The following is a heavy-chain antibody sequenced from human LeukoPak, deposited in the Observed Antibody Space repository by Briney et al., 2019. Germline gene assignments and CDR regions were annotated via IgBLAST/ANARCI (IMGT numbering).Heavy chain of an antibody. CDR3: ARHRDPHIAVAAPFDY. V-gene: IGHV4-59*08. D-gene: IGHD6-19*01. Sequence: SETLSLTCTVSGGSISTYYGSWIRQPPGKGLEWIGYIYYTGSSNYNPSLKSRVTISVDTSKSQFSLKLSSVTAADTAVYYCARHRDPHIAVAAPFDYGGQGTLVAVSS. CDR2: IYYTGSS. CDR1: GGSISTYY. J-gene: IGHJ4*02.